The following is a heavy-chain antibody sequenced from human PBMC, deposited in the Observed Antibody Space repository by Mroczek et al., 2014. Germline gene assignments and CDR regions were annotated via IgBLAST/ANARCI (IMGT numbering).Heavy chain of an antibody. CDR3: ASSTSCYTWGGLCYYYYYMDV. CDR2: INPNSGGT. CDR1: GYTFTGYY. J-gene: IGHJ6*03. D-gene: IGHD2-2*02. V-gene: IGHV1-2*02. Sequence: SGAEVKKPGASVKVSCKASGYTFTGYYMHWVRQAPGQGLEWMGWINPNSGGTNYAQKFQGRVTMTRDTSISTAYMELSRLRSDDTAVYYCASSTSCYTWGGLCYYYYYMDVWGKGTTVTVSS.